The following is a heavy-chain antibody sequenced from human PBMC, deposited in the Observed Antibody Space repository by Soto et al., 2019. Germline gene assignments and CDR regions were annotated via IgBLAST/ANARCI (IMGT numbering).Heavy chain of an antibody. V-gene: IGHV4-31*03. CDR1: GVSISSGAYY. D-gene: IGHD3-10*01. Sequence: QVRLQESGPGLVKPSQTLSLTCSVSGVSISSGAYYWSWIRQLPGKGLEWIGYIHYSGSTYYNPSINSRVTMSLNSSKNQFSLTVSSVTAADTAVYYGAIEDAAYYGSGRYNWLDPWGQGPLVTVSS. J-gene: IGHJ5*02. CDR2: IHYSGST. CDR3: AIEDAAYYGSGRYNWLDP.